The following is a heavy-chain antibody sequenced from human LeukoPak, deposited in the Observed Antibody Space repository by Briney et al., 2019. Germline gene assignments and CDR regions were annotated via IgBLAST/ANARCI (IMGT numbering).Heavy chain of an antibody. CDR1: GGSFSGYY. CDR3: ARDQLPYL. Sequence: SETLSLTCAVYGGSFSGYYWSWIRQPPGKGLEWIGEINHSGSTNYNPSLKSRVTISVDTSKNQFSLKLSSVTAADTAVYYCARDQLPYLGGQGTPVTVS. J-gene: IGHJ4*02. V-gene: IGHV4-34*01. D-gene: IGHD2-2*02. CDR2: INHSGST.